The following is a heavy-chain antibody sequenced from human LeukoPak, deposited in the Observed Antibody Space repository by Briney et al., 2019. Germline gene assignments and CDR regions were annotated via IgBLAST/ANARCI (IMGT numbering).Heavy chain of an antibody. J-gene: IGHJ3*01. CDR1: GVIFKDYS. CDR2: ICGERVNR. Sequence: GGSLRLSRDTSGVIFKDYSMNWVRESPGKALERISYICGERVNRHYAGSVKGRFTVSKDDAKNSPLLQMSSLRAEDTAVYYCVLSFISPKSVREGGGFDVWGQGTMVTVSS. V-gene: IGHV3-48*01. D-gene: IGHD2/OR15-2a*01. CDR3: VLSFISPKSVREGGGFDV.